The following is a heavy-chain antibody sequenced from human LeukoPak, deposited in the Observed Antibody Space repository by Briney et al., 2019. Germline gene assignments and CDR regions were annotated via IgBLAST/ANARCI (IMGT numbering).Heavy chain of an antibody. CDR2: IYYSGST. Sequence: SETLSLTYAVYGGSFSGYYWSWIRQPPGKGLEWIGYIYYSGSTYYNPSLKSRVTISVDTSKNQFSLKLSSVTAADTAVYYCARAPLGSSLYYWGQGTLVTVSS. J-gene: IGHJ4*02. V-gene: IGHV4-30-4*08. D-gene: IGHD6-13*01. CDR3: ARAPLGSSLYY. CDR1: GGSFSGYY.